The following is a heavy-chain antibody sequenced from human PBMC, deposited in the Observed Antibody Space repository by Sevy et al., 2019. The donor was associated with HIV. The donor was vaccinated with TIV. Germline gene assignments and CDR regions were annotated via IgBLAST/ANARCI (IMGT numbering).Heavy chain of an antibody. V-gene: IGHV1-18*04. CDR3: ARSHYDFWIGWTDLLNYYYYMDV. J-gene: IGHJ6*03. CDR2: ISAYNGNT. D-gene: IGHD3-3*01. CDR1: GYTFTSYG. Sequence: ASVKVSCKASGYTFTSYGISWVRQAPGQGLEWMGWISAYNGNTNYAQKLQGRVTMTTDTSTSTAYMELRSLRSDDTAVDYCARSHYDFWIGWTDLLNYYYYMDVWGKGTTVTVSS.